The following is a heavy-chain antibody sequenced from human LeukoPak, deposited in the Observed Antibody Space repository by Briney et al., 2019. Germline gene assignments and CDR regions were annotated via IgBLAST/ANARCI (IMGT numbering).Heavy chain of an antibody. Sequence: SETLSLTCTVSGGSISSYYWSWIRQPAGKGLEWIGRIYTSGSTNYNPSLKSRVTMSVDTSKNQFSLKLSSVTAADTAVYYCARSRYYYDNSGYYYKGIYYFDYWGQGTLVTVSS. CDR3: ARSRYYYDNSGYYYKGIYYFDY. J-gene: IGHJ4*02. CDR2: IYTSGST. V-gene: IGHV4-4*07. CDR1: GGSISSYY. D-gene: IGHD3-22*01.